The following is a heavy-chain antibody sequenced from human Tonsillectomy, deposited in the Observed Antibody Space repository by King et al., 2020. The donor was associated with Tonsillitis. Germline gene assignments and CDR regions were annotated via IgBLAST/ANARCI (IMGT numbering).Heavy chain of an antibody. Sequence: VQLQQWGAGLLKPSETLSLTCAVYGGSFSGYYWSWIRQPPGKGLEWIGEINHSGSTDYNPSLKSRVTISVDPSKNQFSLKLSSVTAADTAVYFCARVPQQPAAAAGDFDYWGQGTLVTVSS. D-gene: IGHD6-13*01. J-gene: IGHJ4*02. V-gene: IGHV4-34*01. CDR3: ARVPQQPAAAAGDFDY. CDR1: GGSFSGYY. CDR2: INHSGST.